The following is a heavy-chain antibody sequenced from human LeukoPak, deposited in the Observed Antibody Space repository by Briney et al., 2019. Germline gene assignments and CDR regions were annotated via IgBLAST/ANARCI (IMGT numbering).Heavy chain of an antibody. Sequence: SETLSLTCTVSGGSISSSSYYWGWIRQPPGKGLEWIGSIYYSGSTYYNPSLKSRVTISVDTSKNQFSLKLSSVTAADTAVYYCARNDYYYDSSGYPYYYGMGVWGQGTTVTVSS. J-gene: IGHJ6*02. D-gene: IGHD3-22*01. CDR3: ARNDYYYDSSGYPYYYGMGV. CDR1: GGSISSSSYY. CDR2: IYYSGST. V-gene: IGHV4-39*07.